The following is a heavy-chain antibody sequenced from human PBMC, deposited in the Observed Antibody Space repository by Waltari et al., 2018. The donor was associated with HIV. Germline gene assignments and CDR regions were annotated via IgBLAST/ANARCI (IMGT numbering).Heavy chain of an antibody. CDR3: ARDGRQQLVGNWFDP. CDR2: ISSSSSYI. CDR1: GFTFSSYS. V-gene: IGHV3-21*01. Sequence: EVQLVESGGGLVKPGGSLRLSCAASGFTFSSYSMNWVRQAPGKGLEWVSSISSSSSYIYYADSVKGRFTISRDNAKNSLYLQMNSLRAEDTAVYYCARDGRQQLVGNWFDPWGQGTLVTVSS. D-gene: IGHD6-13*01. J-gene: IGHJ5*02.